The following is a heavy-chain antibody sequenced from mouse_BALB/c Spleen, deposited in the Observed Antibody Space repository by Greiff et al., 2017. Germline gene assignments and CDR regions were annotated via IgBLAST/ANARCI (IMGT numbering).Heavy chain of an antibody. CDR2: ILPGSGST. CDR1: GYTFSSYW. D-gene: IGHD1-1*01. J-gene: IGHJ4*01. CDR3: ARVYYGDAMDY. V-gene: IGHV1-9*01. Sequence: VQLQQSGAELMKPGASVKISCKATGYTFSSYWIEWVKQRPGHGLEWIGEILPGSGSTNYNEKFTGKATFTADTSSNTAYMQLSSLTSEDSAVYYCARVYYGDAMDYWGQGTSVTVSS.